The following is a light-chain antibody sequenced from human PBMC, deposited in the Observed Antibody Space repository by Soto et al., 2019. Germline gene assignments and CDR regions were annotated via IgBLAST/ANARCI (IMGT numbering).Light chain of an antibody. CDR1: QSVSSSY. Sequence: EIVLTQSPGTLSLSPGERATLSCRASQSVSSSYLACYQQNPGQAPRLLIYGASSRATGNPDRFSGSGSATDFTLTISRLEPEDFAVYYCQQYGSSPPWTFGQGTKVEIK. CDR3: QQYGSSPPWT. CDR2: GAS. V-gene: IGKV3-20*01. J-gene: IGKJ1*01.